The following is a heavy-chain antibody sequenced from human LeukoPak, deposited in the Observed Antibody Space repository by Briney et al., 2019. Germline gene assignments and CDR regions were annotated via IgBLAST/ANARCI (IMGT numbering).Heavy chain of an antibody. D-gene: IGHD4-11*01. Sequence: ASVKVSCKASGGTFSSYAISWVRQAPGQGLEWMGGIIPIFGTANYAQKFQGRVTITADESTSTAYVELSSLRSEDTAVYYCARGGTTVTRLDVWGQGTTVTVSS. CDR1: GGTFSSYA. CDR2: IIPIFGTA. CDR3: ARGGTTVTRLDV. V-gene: IGHV1-69*13. J-gene: IGHJ6*02.